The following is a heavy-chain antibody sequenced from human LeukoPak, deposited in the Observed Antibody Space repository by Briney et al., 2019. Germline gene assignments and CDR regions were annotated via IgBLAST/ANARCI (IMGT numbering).Heavy chain of an antibody. Sequence: ASVKVSCKASGYTFTSYDINWVRQATGQGLEWMGWMNPNSGNTGYAQKFQGRVTMTRNTSISTAYMELSSLRSEDTAVYYCARDRQLVTYYYYGMDVWGQGTTVTVSS. CDR3: ARDRQLVTYYYYGMDV. CDR1: GYTFTSYD. D-gene: IGHD6-6*01. CDR2: MNPNSGNT. J-gene: IGHJ6*02. V-gene: IGHV1-8*01.